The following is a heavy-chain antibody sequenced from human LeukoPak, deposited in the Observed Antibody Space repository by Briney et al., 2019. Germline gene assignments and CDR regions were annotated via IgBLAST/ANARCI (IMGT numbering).Heavy chain of an antibody. CDR1: GFTVSSNY. Sequence: GGSLRLSCAASGFTVSSNYMSWVRQAPGKGLEWVSVIYSGGSTYYADSVKGRFTISRDNSKNTLYLQMNSLRAEDTAVYYCARYAALDGYFDYRGQGTLVTVSS. CDR2: IYSGGST. CDR3: ARYAALDGYFDY. V-gene: IGHV3-66*01. J-gene: IGHJ4*02. D-gene: IGHD2-2*01.